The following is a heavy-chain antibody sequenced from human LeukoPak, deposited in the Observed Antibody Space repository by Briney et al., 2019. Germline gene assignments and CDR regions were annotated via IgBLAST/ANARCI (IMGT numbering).Heavy chain of an antibody. CDR2: INSDGSST. D-gene: IGHD2-21*02. J-gene: IGHJ3*02. CDR3: ARRLAYCGGDCYSFAFDI. Sequence: GGSLRLSCAASGFTFNSYWMHWVRQAPGKGLVWVSRINSDGSSTSYADSVKGRFTISRDNAKNTLYLQMNSLRAEDTAVYYCARRLAYCGGDCYSFAFDIWGQGTMVTVSS. V-gene: IGHV3-74*01. CDR1: GFTFNSYW.